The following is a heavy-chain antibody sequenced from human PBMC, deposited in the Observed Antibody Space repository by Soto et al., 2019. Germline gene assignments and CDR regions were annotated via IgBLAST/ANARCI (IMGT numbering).Heavy chain of an antibody. CDR3: ASAGGLGAVAADY. CDR2: IYHSGST. CDR1: GGSISSGGYS. D-gene: IGHD6-19*01. Sequence: QLQLQESGSGLVKPSQTLSLTCAVSGGSISSGGYSWSWIRQPPGKGLEWIGYIYHSGSTYYNPSLNSRVSISVDRSKSQFSLKLRFAAAADTAVYYCASAGGLGAVAADYWGQGTLVTVSS. J-gene: IGHJ4*02. V-gene: IGHV4-30-2*01.